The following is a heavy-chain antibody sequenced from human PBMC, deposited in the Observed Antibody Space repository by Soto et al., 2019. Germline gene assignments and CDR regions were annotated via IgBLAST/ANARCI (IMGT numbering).Heavy chain of an antibody. CDR3: AKDIRADYDSSGYYYD. CDR1: GFTFDDYA. V-gene: IGHV3-9*01. J-gene: IGHJ4*02. D-gene: IGHD3-22*01. CDR2: ISWNSGSI. Sequence: EVQLVESGGGLVQPGRSLRLSCAASGFTFDDYAMHWVRQAPGKGLEWVSGISWNSGSIGYADSVKGRFTISRDNAKNSLYLQMNSLRAEDTALYYCAKDIRADYDSSGYYYDWGQGTLVTVSS.